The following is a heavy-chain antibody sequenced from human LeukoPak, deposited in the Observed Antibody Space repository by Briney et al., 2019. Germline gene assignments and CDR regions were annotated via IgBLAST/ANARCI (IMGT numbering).Heavy chain of an antibody. J-gene: IGHJ4*02. CDR3: AKDLRVWGATAPFDY. CDR2: ISYDGSNK. Sequence: GRSLRLSCAASGFTFSSYGMHWVRQAPGKGLEWVAVISYDGSNKYYADSVKGRFTISRDNSKNTLYLQMNSLRAEDTAVYYCAKDLRVWGATAPFDYWGQGTLVTVSP. CDR1: GFTFSSYG. V-gene: IGHV3-30*18. D-gene: IGHD1-26*01.